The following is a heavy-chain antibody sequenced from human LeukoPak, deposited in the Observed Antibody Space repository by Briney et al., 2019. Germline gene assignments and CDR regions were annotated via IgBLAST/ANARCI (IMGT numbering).Heavy chain of an antibody. J-gene: IGHJ4*02. CDR1: GGSFSGYY. CDR2: INHSGST. D-gene: IGHD2-2*01. Sequence: PAQRLSLTCAVYGGSFSGYYWSWIRQPPGKGLEWIGEINHSGSTNYNPSLKSRVTISVDTPKNQFSLKLSSVTAADTAVYYCATGRYCSSTSCPASGGDYWGQGTLLTV. V-gene: IGHV4-34*01. CDR3: ATGRYCSSTSCPASGGDY.